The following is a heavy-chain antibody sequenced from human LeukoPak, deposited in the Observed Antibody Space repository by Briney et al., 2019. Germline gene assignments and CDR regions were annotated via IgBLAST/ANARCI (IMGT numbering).Heavy chain of an antibody. Sequence: GGSLRLSCAVSGFIVTSNYMSWVRLAPGKGLEWVSTIYSGGTTFYTDSVRGRFTISRDNSKNTLYLQMNTLRAEDTAVYFCAREEHYRRYFALWGRGTLVTVSS. V-gene: IGHV3-53*01. CDR1: GFIVTSNY. J-gene: IGHJ2*01. CDR2: IYSGGTT. CDR3: AREEHYRRYFAL. D-gene: IGHD3-16*02.